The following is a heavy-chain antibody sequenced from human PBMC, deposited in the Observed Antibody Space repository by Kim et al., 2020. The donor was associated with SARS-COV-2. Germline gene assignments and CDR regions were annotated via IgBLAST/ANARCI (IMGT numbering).Heavy chain of an antibody. D-gene: IGHD3-22*01. Sequence: ASVKVSCKASGYTFTSYDINWVRQATGQGLEWMGWMNPNSGNTGYAQKFQGRVTMTRNTSISTAYMELSSLRSEDTAVYYCARGLLKWIPRVVVPYYYYGMDVWGQGTTVTVSS. J-gene: IGHJ6*02. CDR1: GYTFTSYD. CDR2: MNPNSGNT. V-gene: IGHV1-8*01. CDR3: ARGLLKWIPRVVVPYYYYGMDV.